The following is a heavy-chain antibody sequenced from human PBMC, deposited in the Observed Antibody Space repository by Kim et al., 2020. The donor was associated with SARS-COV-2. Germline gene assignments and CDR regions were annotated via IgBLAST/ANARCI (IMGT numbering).Heavy chain of an antibody. CDR3: AKDLLYVPGRGYFDS. D-gene: IGHD3-10*01. J-gene: IGHJ4*02. V-gene: IGHV3-23*01. Sequence: ADSVRRRFTISRDNSKNTLYLQMDSLRVEDTAVYYCAKDLLYVPGRGYFDSWGQGVLVTVSS.